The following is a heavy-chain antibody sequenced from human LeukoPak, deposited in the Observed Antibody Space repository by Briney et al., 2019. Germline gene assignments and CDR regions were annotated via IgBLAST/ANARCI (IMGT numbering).Heavy chain of an antibody. CDR3: AKDLGGGDTGADAFDI. D-gene: IGHD2-21*02. CDR2: ISSSGSTI. V-gene: IGHV3-48*03. CDR1: GFTFSSYE. J-gene: IGHJ3*02. Sequence: GGSLRLSCAASGFTFSSYEMNWVRQAPGKGLEWVSYISSSGSTIYYADSVKGRFTISRDNSKNTLYLQMNSLRAEDTAVYYCAKDLGGGDTGADAFDIWGQGTMVTVSS.